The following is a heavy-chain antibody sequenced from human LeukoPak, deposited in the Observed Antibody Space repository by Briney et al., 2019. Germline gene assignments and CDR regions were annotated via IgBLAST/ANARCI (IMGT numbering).Heavy chain of an antibody. CDR2: IKQDGSEK. D-gene: IGHD6-19*01. V-gene: IGHV3-7*01. J-gene: IGHJ4*02. CDR1: GFTFSSYW. Sequence: GGSLRLSCAASGFTFSSYWMSWVRQAPGKGLEWVANIKQDGSEKYYVDSVKGRFTISRDNAKNSLYLQMNSLRAEDTAVYYCARVRGIAVAGTASIYFDYWGQGTLVTVSS. CDR3: ARVRGIAVAGTASIYFDY.